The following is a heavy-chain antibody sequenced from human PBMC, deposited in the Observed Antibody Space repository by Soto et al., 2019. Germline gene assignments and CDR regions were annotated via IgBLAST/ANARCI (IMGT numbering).Heavy chain of an antibody. D-gene: IGHD2-2*01. V-gene: IGHV3-30-3*01. CDR3: ARGGGVVVPAAMFNSVYFDY. CDR2: ISYDGSNK. CDR1: GFTFSSYA. Sequence: GGSLRLSCAASGFTFSSYAMHWVRQAPGKGLEWVAVISYDGSNKYYADSVKGRFTISRDNSKNTLYLQMNSLRAEDTAVYYCARGGGVVVPAAMFNSVYFDYWGQGTLVTVSS. J-gene: IGHJ4*02.